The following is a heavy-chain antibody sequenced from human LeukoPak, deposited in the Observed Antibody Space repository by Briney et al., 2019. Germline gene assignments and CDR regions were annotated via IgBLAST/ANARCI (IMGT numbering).Heavy chain of an antibody. CDR1: VFTVSTKY. CDR2: IYSGGST. D-gene: IGHD1-26*01. Sequence: GGSLRLSCAASVFTVSTKYMNWVHQAPWKGLEWVSVIYSGGSTYYADSVKGRFTISRDNSRNTLYLQMNSLRAEDTAVYYCARGWAYFDYWGQGTLVTVSS. V-gene: IGHV3-53*01. CDR3: ARGWAYFDY. J-gene: IGHJ4*02.